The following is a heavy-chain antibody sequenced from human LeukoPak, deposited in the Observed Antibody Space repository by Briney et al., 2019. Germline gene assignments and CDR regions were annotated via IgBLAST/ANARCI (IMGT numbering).Heavy chain of an antibody. CDR3: ARRMVRGVITSPFDY. CDR2: IYPSDSGT. J-gene: IGHJ4*02. V-gene: IGHV5-51*01. Sequence: GESLKISCKGSGYIFSSYWIGWVRQMPGKGLEWMGIIYPSDSGTRYSPSFQGQVTISADKSISTAYLQWSSLKASDTAMYYCARRMVRGVITSPFDYWGQGTLVTVSS. D-gene: IGHD3-10*01. CDR1: GYIFSSYW.